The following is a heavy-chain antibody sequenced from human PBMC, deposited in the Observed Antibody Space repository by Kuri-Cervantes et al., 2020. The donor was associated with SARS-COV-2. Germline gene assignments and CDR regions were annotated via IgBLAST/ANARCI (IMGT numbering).Heavy chain of an antibody. D-gene: IGHD3-10*01. CDR2: IYHSGST. J-gene: IGHJ4*02. V-gene: IGHV4-30-2*01. Sequence: SETLSLTCAVSGGSISSGGYSWSWIRQPPGKGLEWIGYIYHSGSTYYNPSLKSRVTISVDKSKNQFSLKLSSVTAADTAVYYCARAHVRHRRPLYFDHWGQGTLVTVSS. CDR1: GGSISSGGYS. CDR3: ARAHVRHRRPLYFDH.